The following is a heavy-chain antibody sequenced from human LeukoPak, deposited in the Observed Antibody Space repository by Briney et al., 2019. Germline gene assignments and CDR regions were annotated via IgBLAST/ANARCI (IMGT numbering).Heavy chain of an antibody. V-gene: IGHV3-23*01. CDR2: ISASGEST. CDR1: GFTFTSYA. D-gene: IGHD2-21*02. CDR3: AKEAGVTRAFDI. J-gene: IGHJ3*02. Sequence: GGSLRLSCAASGFTFTSYAMSWVRQAPGKGLEWVSVISASGESTYYADSVKGRFTISRDNSKNTLYLQMNSLRAEDTAVYYCAKEAGVTRAFDIWGQGTMATVSS.